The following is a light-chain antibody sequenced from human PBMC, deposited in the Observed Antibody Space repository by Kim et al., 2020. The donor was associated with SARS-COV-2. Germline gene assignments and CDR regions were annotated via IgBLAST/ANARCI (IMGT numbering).Light chain of an antibody. CDR2: DAS. Sequence: LSPGERAAPSCRASQSVDGYFAWYQHKPGQAPRLLMYDASNRATGIPARFSGSGSGTDFILTISSLESEDFAIYYCQQRKRWPLTFGQGTKVDIK. CDR1: QSVDGY. V-gene: IGKV3-11*01. CDR3: QQRKRWPLT. J-gene: IGKJ1*01.